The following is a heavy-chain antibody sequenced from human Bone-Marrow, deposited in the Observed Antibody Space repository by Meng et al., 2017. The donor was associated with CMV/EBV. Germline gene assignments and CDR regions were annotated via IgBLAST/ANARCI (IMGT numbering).Heavy chain of an antibody. Sequence: GGSLRLSCAASGFTFSSYAMHWVRQAPGKGLEWVAVISYDGSNKYYADSVKGRFTITRDNSKNTLYLQMNSLGAEDTAVYYCARDSRAFDIWGQGTMVTVSS. CDR3: ARDSRAFDI. CDR1: GFTFSSYA. J-gene: IGHJ3*02. V-gene: IGHV3-30-3*01. CDR2: ISYDGSNK.